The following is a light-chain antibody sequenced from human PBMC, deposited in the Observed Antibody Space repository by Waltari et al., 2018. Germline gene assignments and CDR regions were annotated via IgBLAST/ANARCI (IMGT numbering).Light chain of an antibody. CDR2: AVS. J-gene: IGKJ2*01. Sequence: AIRVTQSPSSLSASTGDSVTITCRASQDIRTYLGWYQQKPGKAPKLLLYAVSTLQSGVPSRFSGSGSGTDFTLTISSLQPDDFATYYCQQYNTHYTFGQGTKLEIK. CDR1: QDIRTY. V-gene: IGKV1-8*01. CDR3: QQYNTHYT.